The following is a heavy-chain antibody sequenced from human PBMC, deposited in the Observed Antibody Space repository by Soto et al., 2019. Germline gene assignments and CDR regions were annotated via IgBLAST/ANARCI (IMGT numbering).Heavy chain of an antibody. CDR2: IDPSDSYT. V-gene: IGHV5-10-1*01. D-gene: IGHD6-19*01. CDR1: GYSFTSYW. J-gene: IGHJ6*02. CDR3: AIAVAGTVYYYDLLDV. Sequence: GESLKISCKGSGYSFTSYWISWVRQMPGKGLEWMGRIDPSDSYTNYSPSFQGHVTISADKSISTAYLQWSSLKASDTAMYYCAIAVAGTVYYYDLLDVWGQGTSVLVSS.